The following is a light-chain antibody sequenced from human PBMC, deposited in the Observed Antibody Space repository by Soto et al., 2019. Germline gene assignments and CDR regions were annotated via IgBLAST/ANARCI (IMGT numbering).Light chain of an antibody. CDR3: LQDYTYPYT. J-gene: IGKJ2*01. V-gene: IGKV1-6*01. Sequence: AIQLTQSPSSLSASAGDRVTITCRASQDIRSDLGWYQQRPGKAPKLLINDASSLQSGVPSRFSGSGSGTDFTLTISSLQPEDFATYYCLQDYTYPYTFGQGTKLEIK. CDR2: DAS. CDR1: QDIRSD.